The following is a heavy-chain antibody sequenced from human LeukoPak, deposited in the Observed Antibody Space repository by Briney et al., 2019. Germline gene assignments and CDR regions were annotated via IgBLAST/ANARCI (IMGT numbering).Heavy chain of an antibody. J-gene: IGHJ4*02. CDR2: IYTSGST. CDR3: AREYYDILTGYRRLGY. V-gene: IGHV4-4*07. D-gene: IGHD3-9*01. Sequence: SETLSLTCTVSGGSISSYYWSWIRQPAGKGLEWIGRIYTSGSTNYNPSLKSRVTMSVDTSKNQFSLKLSSVTAADTAVYYCAREYYDILTGYRRLGYWGQGTLVTVSS. CDR1: GGSISSYY.